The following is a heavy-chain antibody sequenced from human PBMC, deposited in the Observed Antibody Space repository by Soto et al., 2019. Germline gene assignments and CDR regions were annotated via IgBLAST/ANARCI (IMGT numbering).Heavy chain of an antibody. CDR3: AKGDDDRGAYYYLYYCNF. V-gene: IGHV3-30*18. CDR1: GFTFSGHA. D-gene: IGHD3-22*01. Sequence: QVQLVESGGGVVQPGRSLRLSCAASGFTFSGHAMHWVRQAPGKGLEWVAVVSHDGNNKYHADSVQGRFTISRDNSKYTVYLQMHGLRAEDTAVYYCAKGDDDRGAYYYLYYCNFWSQGTPVTVSS. CDR2: VSHDGNNK. J-gene: IGHJ4*02.